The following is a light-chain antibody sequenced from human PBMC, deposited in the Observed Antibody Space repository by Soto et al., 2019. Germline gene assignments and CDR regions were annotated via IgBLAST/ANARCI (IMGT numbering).Light chain of an antibody. Sequence: EIVLTQSPDTLSLSPGERATLSCRASQSVSSYFAWYQQKPGQAPRLLIYDASHRATGIPARFSGSGSGTDFTLTISSLDADDFAIYYCQQRANWPVTFGQGTRVDIK. CDR3: QQRANWPVT. CDR2: DAS. CDR1: QSVSSY. V-gene: IGKV3-11*01. J-gene: IGKJ1*01.